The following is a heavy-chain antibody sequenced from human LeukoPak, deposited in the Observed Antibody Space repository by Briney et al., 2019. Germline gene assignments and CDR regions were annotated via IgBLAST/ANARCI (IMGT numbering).Heavy chain of an antibody. CDR2: IYPGDSDT. Sequence: PGESLKISCKGSGYSFTSYWIGWVRQMPGKGLEWIGIIYPGDSDTRYSPSFQGQVTISADESISTAYLQWSSLKSSDTAMYYCARLKGHYDILTGTREGYYFDYWGQGTLVTVSS. V-gene: IGHV5-51*01. CDR1: GYSFTSYW. J-gene: IGHJ4*02. D-gene: IGHD3-9*01. CDR3: ARLKGHYDILTGTREGYYFDY.